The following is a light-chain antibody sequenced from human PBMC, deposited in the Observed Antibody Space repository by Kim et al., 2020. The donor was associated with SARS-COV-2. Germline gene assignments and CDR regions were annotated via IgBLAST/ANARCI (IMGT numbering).Light chain of an antibody. CDR1: QSVSSD. Sequence: VTPRERATLSCRASQSVSSDVVWYQQRPGQTPRLLIYGESTRATAIPARFSGSGSGTEFTLTISSLQSEDFAVYYCQQFNDWPWTFGQGTKVDIK. V-gene: IGKV3-15*01. CDR3: QQFNDWPWT. CDR2: GES. J-gene: IGKJ1*01.